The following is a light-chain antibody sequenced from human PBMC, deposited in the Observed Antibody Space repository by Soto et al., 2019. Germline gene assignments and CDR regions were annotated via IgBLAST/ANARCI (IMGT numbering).Light chain of an antibody. CDR1: QSLLHSNGYNY. V-gene: IGKV2-28*01. CDR2: LGS. J-gene: IGKJ1*01. Sequence: DIVMTQSPLSLPVTPGEPASISCRSSQSLLHSNGYNYLDWYLQKPGQSPQLLIYLGSNRASGVPDRFSGSGSGTDFTLKISRVEAEDVEVYYCMQALQTPPWTFGQGTKVDIK. CDR3: MQALQTPPWT.